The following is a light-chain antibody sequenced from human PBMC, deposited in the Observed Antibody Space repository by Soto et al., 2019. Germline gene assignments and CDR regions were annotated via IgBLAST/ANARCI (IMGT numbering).Light chain of an antibody. CDR2: EVT. CDR3: TSYTTSGTRL. V-gene: IGLV2-14*01. CDR1: SSDVGSYNF. Sequence: QSALTQPASVSGSPGQSITISCTGTSSDVGSYNFVSWYQQHPGKAPRLIIYEVTNRPSGVSARFSGSKSANTASLTISELQAEDEADYYCTSYTTSGTRLFGTGTKVTVL. J-gene: IGLJ1*01.